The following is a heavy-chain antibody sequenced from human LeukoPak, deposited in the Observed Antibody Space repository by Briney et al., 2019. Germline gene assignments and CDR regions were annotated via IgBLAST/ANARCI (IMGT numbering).Heavy chain of an antibody. CDR2: ISSSSSYI. CDR3: ARAQKRGRAFDI. J-gene: IGHJ3*02. V-gene: IGHV3-21*01. Sequence: GGSLRLSCAASGFTFSSYSMNWVRQAPGKGLEWVSSISSSSSYIYYADSVKGRFTISRDNAKNSLYLQMNSLRAEDTAVYYCARAQKRGRAFDIWGQGTMVTVSS. CDR1: GFTFSSYS.